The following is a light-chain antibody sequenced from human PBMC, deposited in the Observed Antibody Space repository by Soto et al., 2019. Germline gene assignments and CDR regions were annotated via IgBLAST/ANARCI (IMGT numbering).Light chain of an antibody. Sequence: DIQMTQSPSSLSASVGDGVTVTCRASQDIRNDLGWYQQKPGNAPKRLIYAASSLQSGVPSRFSGSGSETEFTLTISSLQPEDSATYYCLQNHSLPPTFGQGTKVEIK. CDR1: QDIRND. CDR3: LQNHSLPPT. V-gene: IGKV1-17*01. CDR2: AAS. J-gene: IGKJ1*01.